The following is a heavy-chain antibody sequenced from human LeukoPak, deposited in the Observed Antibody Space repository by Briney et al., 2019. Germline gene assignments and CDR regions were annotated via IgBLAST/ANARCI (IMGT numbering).Heavy chain of an antibody. CDR2: INPNSGGT. Sequence: AASVKVSCKASGYTFTGYYMHWVRQAPGQGLEWMGWINPNSGGTNYAQKFQGWVTLTSDTSITTAYLELGSLRFDDTAIFYCATVASVRRFYFDFWGQGTLVTVSS. CDR3: ATVASVRRFYFDF. D-gene: IGHD3-3*01. J-gene: IGHJ4*02. CDR1: GYTFTGYY. V-gene: IGHV1-2*04.